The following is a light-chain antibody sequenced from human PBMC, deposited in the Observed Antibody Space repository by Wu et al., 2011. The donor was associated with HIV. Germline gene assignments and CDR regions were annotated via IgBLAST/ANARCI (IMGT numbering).Light chain of an antibody. V-gene: IGKV3-11*01. CDR1: QSLNSD. Sequence: IVLTQSPATLSLSPGERATLSCRASQSLNSDLAWYQRRPGQAPRLLIFDASNRATGIPVRFSGSGSGTDFTLTINSLEPEDFAVYFCQQRSSWPLTFGQGHDWRLN. CDR2: DAS. CDR3: QQRSSWPLT. J-gene: IGKJ5*01.